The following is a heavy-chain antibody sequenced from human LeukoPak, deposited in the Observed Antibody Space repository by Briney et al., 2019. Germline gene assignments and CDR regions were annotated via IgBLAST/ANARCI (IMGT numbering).Heavy chain of an antibody. V-gene: IGHV3-53*01. Sequence: GGSLRLSCAASGFTVSGTLMSWVRQAPGKGLEWVSAMYTGGTTYYADSVQGRFTISRDNSKNTLYLQMNSLRAEDTAVYYCAKDEATSGGGLASWGQGTLVTVSS. CDR3: AKDEATSGGGLAS. CDR2: MYTGGTT. J-gene: IGHJ4*02. D-gene: IGHD3-16*01. CDR1: GFTVSGTL.